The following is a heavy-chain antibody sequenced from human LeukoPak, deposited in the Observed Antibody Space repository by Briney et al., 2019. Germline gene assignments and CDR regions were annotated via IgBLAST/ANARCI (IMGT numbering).Heavy chain of an antibody. J-gene: IGHJ5*02. CDR3: ARQSRTWWFDP. Sequence: SETLSLTCIVSGGSINSGSHYWSWIRHPPGKGLQWLGYISYTVSTYNNPSLKIRRTIELATSKNLFPLRLDSVTAADTAGYYCARQSRTWWFDPWGQGTLVTVSS. CDR1: GGSINSGSHY. CDR2: ISYTVST. V-gene: IGHV4-31*02. D-gene: IGHD2-2*01.